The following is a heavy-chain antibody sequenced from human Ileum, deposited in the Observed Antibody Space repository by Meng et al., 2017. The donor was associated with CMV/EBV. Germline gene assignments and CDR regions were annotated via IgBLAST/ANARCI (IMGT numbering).Heavy chain of an antibody. CDR1: GFRFSDYY. CDR3: ARDFKWHIDY. J-gene: IGHJ4*02. V-gene: IGHV3-30*02. Sequence: GESLKISCAASGFRFSDYYMSWIRQAPGKGLEWVTFIHYDGSSIDYADSVKGRFTISRDNSKNTLYLQMNSLRPEDTAVYFCARDFKWHIDYWGQGMLVTVSS. D-gene: IGHD2-21*01. CDR2: IHYDGSSI.